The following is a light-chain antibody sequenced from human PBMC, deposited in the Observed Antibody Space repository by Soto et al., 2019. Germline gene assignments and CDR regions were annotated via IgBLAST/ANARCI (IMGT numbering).Light chain of an antibody. Sequence: QAVVTQEPSLTVSPGGTVTLTCASSTGAVTSGYYPNWFQQKPGQAPRALIYSTSNKQSWTPARFSGSLLGGKAALTLSGVQPEDEAEYYCLLYYCGGPVFGGGTKVTVL. CDR3: LLYYCGGPV. J-gene: IGLJ3*02. V-gene: IGLV7-43*01. CDR2: STS. CDR1: TGAVTSGYY.